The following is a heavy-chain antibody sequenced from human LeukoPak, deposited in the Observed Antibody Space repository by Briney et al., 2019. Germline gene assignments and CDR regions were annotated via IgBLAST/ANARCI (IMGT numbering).Heavy chain of an antibody. Sequence: GASVKASCKASGYTFNTYGINWVRQAPGQGLEWMGWISAYNGNTNYAQNFQGRITLTTDTSTSTAYMELTSLRFDDTAVYYCARDGRQWVPLNWFDPWGQGTLVIVSS. V-gene: IGHV1-18*04. CDR3: ARDGRQWVPLNWFDP. CDR1: GYTFNTYG. D-gene: IGHD6-19*01. J-gene: IGHJ5*02. CDR2: ISAYNGNT.